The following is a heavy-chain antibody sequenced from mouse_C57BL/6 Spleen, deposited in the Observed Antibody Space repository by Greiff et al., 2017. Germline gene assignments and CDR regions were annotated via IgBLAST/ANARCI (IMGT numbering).Heavy chain of an antibody. J-gene: IGHJ1*03. CDR3: ARSADYGNYWYFDG. Sequence: QVQLQQPGAELVRPGSSVKLSCKASGYTFTSYWMHWVKQRPIQGLEWIGNIDPSDSEPHYNQKFKDKATLTVDKSSSTAYMQLSSLTSEDSAVYYCARSADYGNYWYFDGWGTGTTVTVSS. V-gene: IGHV1-52*01. CDR2: IDPSDSEP. D-gene: IGHD2-1*01. CDR1: GYTFTSYW.